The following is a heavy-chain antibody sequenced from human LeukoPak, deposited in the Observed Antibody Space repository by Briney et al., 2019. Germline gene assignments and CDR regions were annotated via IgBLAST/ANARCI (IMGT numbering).Heavy chain of an antibody. D-gene: IGHD6-13*01. Sequence: GGSLRLSCAASGFTFSSYSMNWVRQAPGKGLEWVSVIYSGGSTYYADSVKGRFTISRDNSKNTLYLQMNSLRAEDTAVYYCARAPPQQLAPEYYFDYWGQGTLVTVSS. CDR1: GFTFSSYS. J-gene: IGHJ4*02. V-gene: IGHV3-53*01. CDR2: IYSGGST. CDR3: ARAPPQQLAPEYYFDY.